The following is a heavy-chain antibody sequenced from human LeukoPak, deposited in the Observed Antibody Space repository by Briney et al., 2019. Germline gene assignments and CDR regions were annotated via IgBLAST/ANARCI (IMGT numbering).Heavy chain of an antibody. CDR1: GFTFSSYW. Sequence: GGSLRLSCAASGFTFSSYWMSWVRQAPGKGLEWVANIKQDGSEKYYVDSVKGRFTISRDNAKNSLYLQMNSLRAEDTAVYYCARDLWVRAYYYDMDVWGKGTTVTVSS. D-gene: IGHD3-16*01. CDR3: ARDLWVRAYYYDMDV. V-gene: IGHV3-7*03. J-gene: IGHJ6*04. CDR2: IKQDGSEK.